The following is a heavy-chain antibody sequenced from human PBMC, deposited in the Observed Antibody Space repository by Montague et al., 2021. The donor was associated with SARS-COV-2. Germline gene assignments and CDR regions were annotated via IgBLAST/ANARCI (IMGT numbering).Heavy chain of an antibody. CDR3: ARQDPYSKQKFYYYYYCMDV. J-gene: IGHJ6*03. Sequence: SETLSLTCTVSGGSISSSSYYWGWIRQPPGKGLEWIGSIYYSGSTXYNPSLKSRVTISVDTSKNQFSLKLSSVTAADTAVYYCARQDPYSKQKFYYYYYCMDVWGKGTTVTVSS. V-gene: IGHV4-39*01. CDR1: GGSISSSSYY. D-gene: IGHD4-11*01. CDR2: IYYSGST.